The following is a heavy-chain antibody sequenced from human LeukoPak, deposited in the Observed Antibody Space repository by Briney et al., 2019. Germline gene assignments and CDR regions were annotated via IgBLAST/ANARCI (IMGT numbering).Heavy chain of an antibody. V-gene: IGHV1-2*02. CDR3: AREGSDSSGYQDS. Sequence: ASVKVSCKASGYTFTGYYMHWVRHAPGQGLEWMGWINPNTGGTNYAQKFQGRVTMTRDTSINTAYMELSRLRSDDTAMYYCAREGSDSSGYQDSWGQGTLVTVSS. D-gene: IGHD3-22*01. J-gene: IGHJ4*02. CDR1: GYTFTGYY. CDR2: INPNTGGT.